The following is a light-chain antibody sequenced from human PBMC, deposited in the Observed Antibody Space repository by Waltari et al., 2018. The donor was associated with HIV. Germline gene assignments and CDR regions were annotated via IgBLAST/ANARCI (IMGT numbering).Light chain of an antibody. Sequence: QSVLTQPPSASGTPAQRVTISCSGSSSNIGTNYVYWYHQLPGTAPKILIYRNNQRPSGVPDRFSGSKSGTSASLAISGLRSEDEADYYCAAWDDSLSGWVFGGGTKLTVL. CDR2: RNN. V-gene: IGLV1-47*01. J-gene: IGLJ3*02. CDR3: AAWDDSLSGWV. CDR1: SSNIGTNY.